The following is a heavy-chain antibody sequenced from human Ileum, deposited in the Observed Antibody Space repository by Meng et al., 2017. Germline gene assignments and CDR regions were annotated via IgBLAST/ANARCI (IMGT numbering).Heavy chain of an antibody. Sequence: EVQLLESGGGLVQPGGSVRLSCAASGFTFSSYAMSWVRQAPGKGLEWVGNSTYYADSVKGRFTISRDDSKNTLYLRMNSLRAEDTAVYFCAKNPGYSSGSYYFDYWGQGTLVTVSS. CDR2: GNST. CDR3: AKNPGYSSGSYYFDY. CDR1: GFTFSSYA. J-gene: IGHJ4*02. D-gene: IGHD5-18*01. V-gene: IGHV3-23*05.